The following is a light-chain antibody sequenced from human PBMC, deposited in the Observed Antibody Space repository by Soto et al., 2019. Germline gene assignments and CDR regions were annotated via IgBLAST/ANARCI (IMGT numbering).Light chain of an antibody. CDR2: VAS. J-gene: IGKJ1*01. Sequence: DLQMTQSPSTLSASVGDRVTITCRARQSISSWLAWYQQKPGKAPKLLIYVASILESGVPSRFSGSGSGTEFTLTISSLQPDDFATYYCQQYNSYSETFGQGAKVDIK. V-gene: IGKV1-5*01. CDR3: QQYNSYSET. CDR1: QSISSW.